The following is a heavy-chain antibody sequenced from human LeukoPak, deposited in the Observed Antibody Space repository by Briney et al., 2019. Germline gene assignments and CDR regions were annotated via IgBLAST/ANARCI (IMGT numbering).Heavy chain of an antibody. CDR3: ARTTIHDWFDP. Sequence: SETLSLTCAVYGGSFSGYYWSWIRQPPGKGLEWIGEINHSGSTNYNPSLKSRVTISVDTSKNQFSLKLSSMTAADTAVYYCARTTIHDWFDPWGQGTLVTVSS. J-gene: IGHJ5*02. CDR2: INHSGST. CDR1: GGSFSGYY. D-gene: IGHD5-12*01. V-gene: IGHV4-34*01.